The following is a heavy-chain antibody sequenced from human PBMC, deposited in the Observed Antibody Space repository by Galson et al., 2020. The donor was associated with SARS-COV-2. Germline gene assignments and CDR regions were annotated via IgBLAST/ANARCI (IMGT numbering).Heavy chain of an antibody. CDR1: GFTFSSYA. J-gene: IGHJ4*02. V-gene: IGHV3-23*01. D-gene: IGHD1-1*01. CDR2: ISGTGGTE. Sequence: TGGSLRLSCAASGFTFSSYAMTWVRQAPGKGLEWVSTISGTGGTEYYADSVKGRFTISRDNSQDTLYLQMNSLRAEDTAVYYCAKGRGWNDAPFDYWGQGTLVTVSS. CDR3: AKGRGWNDAPFDY.